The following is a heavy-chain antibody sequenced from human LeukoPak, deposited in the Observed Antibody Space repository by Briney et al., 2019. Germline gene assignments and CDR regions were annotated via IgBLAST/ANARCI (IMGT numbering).Heavy chain of an antibody. CDR2: IYHSGST. CDR3: ARRAWNDLLFDY. CDR1: GYSISSGYY. V-gene: IGHV4-38-2*01. Sequence: SETLSLTCAVSGYSISSGYYWGWIRPPPGKGLEWIGSIYHSGSTYYNPSLKSRVTISVDTSKNQFSLKLSSVTAADTAVYYCARRAWNDLLFDYWGQGTLVTVSS. J-gene: IGHJ4*02. D-gene: IGHD1-1*01.